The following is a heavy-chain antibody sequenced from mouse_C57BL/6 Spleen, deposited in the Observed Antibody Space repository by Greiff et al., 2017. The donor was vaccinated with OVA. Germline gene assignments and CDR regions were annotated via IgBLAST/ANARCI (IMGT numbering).Heavy chain of an antibody. J-gene: IGHJ4*01. D-gene: IGHD2-3*01. CDR3: ARYEAEDAMDY. CDR2: IDPSDSYT. Sequence: QVQLQQSGAELVKPGASVKLSCKASGYTFTSYWMQWVKQRPGQGLEWIGEIDPSDSYTNYNQKFKGKATLTVDTSSSTAYMQLSSLTSEDSAVYYCARYEAEDAMDYWGQGTSVTVSS. CDR1: GYTFTSYW. V-gene: IGHV1-50*01.